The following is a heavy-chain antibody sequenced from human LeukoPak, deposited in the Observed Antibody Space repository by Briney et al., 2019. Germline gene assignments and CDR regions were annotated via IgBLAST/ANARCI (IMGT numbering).Heavy chain of an antibody. D-gene: IGHD5-18*01. V-gene: IGHV3-30-3*01. CDR2: ISYDGSNK. CDR3: ARGIVDTAMAGAFDI. CDR1: GFTFSSCA. Sequence: PGGSLRLSCAASGFTFSSCAMHWVRQAPGKGLEWVAVISYDGSNKYYADSVKGRFTISSDNSKNTLYLQMNSLRAEDTAAYYCARGIVDTAMAGAFDIWGQGTMVTVSS. J-gene: IGHJ3*02.